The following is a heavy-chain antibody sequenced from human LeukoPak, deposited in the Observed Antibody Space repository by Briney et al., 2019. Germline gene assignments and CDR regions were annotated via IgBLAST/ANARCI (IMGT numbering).Heavy chain of an antibody. D-gene: IGHD2-2*01. CDR1: GGSISSGGYY. CDR3: ARGSEGVVPAAIGWFDP. Sequence: PSETLSLTCTVSGGSISSGGYYWSWIRQHPGKGLEWIGYIYYSGSTYYNPSLKSRVTISVDTSKNQFSLKLSSVTAADTAVYYCARGSEGVVPAAIGWFDPWGQGTLVTVSS. J-gene: IGHJ5*02. V-gene: IGHV4-31*03. CDR2: IYYSGST.